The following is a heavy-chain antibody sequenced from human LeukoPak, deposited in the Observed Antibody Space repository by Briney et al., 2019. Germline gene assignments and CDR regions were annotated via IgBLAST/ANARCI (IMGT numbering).Heavy chain of an antibody. CDR2: VNHSGST. Sequence: SETLSLTCAVYGGSFSGYYWSWIRQPPGKGLEWIGEVNHSGSTNYNPSLKSRATISVDTSKNQFSLKLSSVTAADTAVYYCARERYFDPWGQGTLVTVSS. D-gene: IGHD3-9*01. CDR1: GGSFSGYY. V-gene: IGHV4-34*01. CDR3: ARERYFDP. J-gene: IGHJ5*02.